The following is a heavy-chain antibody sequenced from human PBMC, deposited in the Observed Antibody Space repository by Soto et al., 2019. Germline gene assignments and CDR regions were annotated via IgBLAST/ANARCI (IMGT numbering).Heavy chain of an antibody. V-gene: IGHV4-34*01. Sequence: PSETLSLTCAVHGGPSSGSYWHWFRQPPGKELEWIGYIYYSGITNYNPSLESRVTFSIDTSNSQFSLRLSSVTAAATAVYFCARAGSYDGLSGRMYFFDSWGQGTPVTVSS. CDR3: ARAGSYDGLSGRMYFFDS. D-gene: IGHD3-3*01. CDR2: IYYSGIT. J-gene: IGHJ4*02. CDR1: GGPSSGSY.